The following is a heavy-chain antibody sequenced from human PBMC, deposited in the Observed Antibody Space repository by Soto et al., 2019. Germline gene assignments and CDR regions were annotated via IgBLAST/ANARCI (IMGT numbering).Heavy chain of an antibody. CDR2: IYYSGST. J-gene: IGHJ6*03. CDR1: GGSISSSSYY. Sequence: SETLSLTCTVSGGSISSSSYYWGWIRQPPGKGLEWIGSIYYSGSTYYNPSLKSRVTISVDTSKNQFSLKLSSVTAADTAVYYCARRFGYKGLYYYMDVWGKGTTVTVSS. CDR3: ARRFGYKGLYYYMDV. V-gene: IGHV4-39*01. D-gene: IGHD3-10*01.